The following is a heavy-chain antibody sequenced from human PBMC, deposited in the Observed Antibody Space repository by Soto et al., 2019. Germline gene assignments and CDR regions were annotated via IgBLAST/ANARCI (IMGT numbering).Heavy chain of an antibody. CDR1: GFTFSSYA. D-gene: IGHD2-2*01. J-gene: IGHJ6*02. Sequence: QVQLVESGGGVVQPGRSLRLSCAASGFTFSSYAIHWVRQAPGKGLEWVTVISYDGTNKYYADSVKGRFTISRENXTNTVNLQMNSRRAEDTAVYYCAKSGSRSHYYGMDVWGQGTTVTVSS. V-gene: IGHV3-30*04. CDR2: ISYDGTNK. CDR3: AKSGSRSHYYGMDV.